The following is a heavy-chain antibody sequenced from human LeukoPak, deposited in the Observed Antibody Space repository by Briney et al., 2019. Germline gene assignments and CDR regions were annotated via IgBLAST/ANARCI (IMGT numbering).Heavy chain of an antibody. J-gene: IGHJ4*02. CDR1: GYTFINYA. Sequence: ASVKVSCKASGYTFINYAINWGRQAPGQRPEWVGWINAVNGNTKYSQKFHGRVTITRDTSASTAYMELTSLTSADTAVYYCARGPRAAADDYWGQGTLVTVSS. CDR3: ARGPRAAADDY. V-gene: IGHV1-3*01. D-gene: IGHD6-13*01. CDR2: INAVNGNT.